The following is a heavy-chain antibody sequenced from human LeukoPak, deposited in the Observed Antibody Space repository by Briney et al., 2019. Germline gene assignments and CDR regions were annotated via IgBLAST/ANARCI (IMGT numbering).Heavy chain of an antibody. V-gene: IGHV3-23*01. Sequence: GGSLRLSCAASGFTFSSYAMSWVRQAPGKGLEWVSAISGSGGSTYYADSVKGRFTISRDNSKNTLYLQMNSLRAEDTAVYYCAKDSAAAGTYYYYGVDVWGQGTTVTVSS. CDR1: GFTFSSYA. D-gene: IGHD6-13*01. J-gene: IGHJ6*02. CDR2: ISGSGGST. CDR3: AKDSAAAGTYYYYGVDV.